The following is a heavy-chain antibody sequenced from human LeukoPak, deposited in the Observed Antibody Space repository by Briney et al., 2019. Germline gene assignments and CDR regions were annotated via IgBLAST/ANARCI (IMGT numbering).Heavy chain of an antibody. CDR2: IYYSANA. J-gene: IGHJ4*02. V-gene: IGHV4-59*08. CDR3: ARNRVVGAPNFDY. CDR1: AGSIISYY. D-gene: IGHD1-26*01. Sequence: SETLSLTCSVSAGSIISYYWSWIRQPPGKGLEWIGFIYYSANAIYNPSLKSRVTISVDTSKNHLSLKLNSVTAADTAVYYCARNRVVGAPNFDYWGQGTLVTVFS.